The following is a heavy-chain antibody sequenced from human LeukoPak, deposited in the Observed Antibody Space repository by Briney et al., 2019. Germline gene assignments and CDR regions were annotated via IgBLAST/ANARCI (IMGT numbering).Heavy chain of an antibody. Sequence: GRSLRLSCAASGFTFSSYGMHWVRQAPGKGLEWVAVISYDGSNKYYADSVKGRFTISRDNSKNTLYLQMNSLRAEDTAVYYCAKGDYCSGGSCYRNAFDIWAKGQWSPSLQ. CDR1: GFTFSSYG. CDR2: ISYDGSNK. CDR3: AKGDYCSGGSCYRNAFDI. D-gene: IGHD2-15*01. V-gene: IGHV3-30*18. J-gene: IGHJ3*02.